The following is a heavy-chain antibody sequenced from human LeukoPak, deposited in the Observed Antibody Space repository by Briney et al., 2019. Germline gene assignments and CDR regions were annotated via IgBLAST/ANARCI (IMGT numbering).Heavy chain of an antibody. V-gene: IGHV4-59*02. D-gene: IGHD4-17*01. CDR3: ARVAWDGYYDDGN. CDR2: IYYRGNT. CDR1: GDSVSIYY. J-gene: IGHJ4*02. Sequence: SETLSLTCTVSGDSVSIYYWSWIRQPPGKGLEWIGYIYYRGNTNYNPSLKSRVTMAVDTSKNQFSLKVSSVTAADTAVYFCARVAWDGYYDDGNWGQGTLVTVSS.